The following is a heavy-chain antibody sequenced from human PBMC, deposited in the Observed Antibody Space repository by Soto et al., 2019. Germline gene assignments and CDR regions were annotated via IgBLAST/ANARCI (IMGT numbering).Heavy chain of an antibody. Sequence: GESLKISCNGSGYSFTSYWIGWVRQMPGKGLEWMGIIYPGDSNTRYSPSFQGQVTISADKSISSAYLQWSSLKASDTAMYYCARQRYCSNTACYSVDYWGQGTLVTVSS. V-gene: IGHV5-51*01. CDR3: ARQRYCSNTACYSVDY. CDR1: GYSFTSYW. D-gene: IGHD2-2*02. J-gene: IGHJ4*02. CDR2: IYPGDSNT.